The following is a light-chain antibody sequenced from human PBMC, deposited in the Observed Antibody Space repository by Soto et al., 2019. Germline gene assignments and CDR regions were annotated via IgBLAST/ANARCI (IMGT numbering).Light chain of an antibody. Sequence: DIVMTQSPDSLAVSLGERATINCKSSQSVLSSSNNKNYLAWYQQKPGQPPNLLIYWASMRESGVPDRFSGSGSGTDFTLTISSLQAEDVAVYYCHQYYNMGTFGQVTKVEIK. CDR1: QSVLSSSNNKNY. J-gene: IGKJ1*01. CDR2: WAS. V-gene: IGKV4-1*01. CDR3: HQYYNMGT.